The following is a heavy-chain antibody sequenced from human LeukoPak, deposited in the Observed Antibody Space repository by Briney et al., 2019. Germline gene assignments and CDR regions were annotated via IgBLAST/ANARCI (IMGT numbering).Heavy chain of an antibody. CDR2: VKQDGSEK. D-gene: IGHD2-2*01. J-gene: IGHJ4*02. CDR1: GYTFSSYW. CDR3: ARAIVVPAAILYYFDY. V-gene: IGHV3-7*01. Sequence: GRSLRLSCAASGYTFSSYWMGWVRQAPGKGLEWVANVKQDGSEKYYVDSVKGRFTISRDNAKNSLYLQMNSLRAEDTAVYYCARAIVVPAAILYYFDYWGQGTLVTVSS.